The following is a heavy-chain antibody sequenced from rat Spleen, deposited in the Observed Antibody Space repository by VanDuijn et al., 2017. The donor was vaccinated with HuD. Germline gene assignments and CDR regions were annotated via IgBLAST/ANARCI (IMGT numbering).Heavy chain of an antibody. CDR3: ARDPSYYYSRFFDY. CDR1: GFSLTSYN. CDR2: IWTGGST. Sequence: QVQLKESGPGLVQPSQTLSLTCPVSGFSLTSYNVHWFRQPTGKGLEWMGIIWTGGSTDYNSALKSRLSISRDTSKNQVFLKMNSLQSEDTTTYYCARDPSYYYSRFFDYWGQGVMVTVSS. D-gene: IGHD1-2*01. J-gene: IGHJ2*01. V-gene: IGHV2-30*01.